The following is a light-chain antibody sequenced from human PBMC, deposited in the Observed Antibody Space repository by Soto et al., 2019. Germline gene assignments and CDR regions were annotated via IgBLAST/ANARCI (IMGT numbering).Light chain of an antibody. J-gene: IGKJ4*01. CDR2: AAS. CDR1: QSISSY. CDR3: QQLRSYPST. V-gene: IGKV1-39*01. Sequence: DIQMTQSPSSLSASVGDRVTITCRASQSISSYLNWYQHKPGKAPKLLIYAASSLQSGVPSRFSGSGSGTDFTLTISSLQPEDFASYYCQQLRSYPSTFGGGTKVDIK.